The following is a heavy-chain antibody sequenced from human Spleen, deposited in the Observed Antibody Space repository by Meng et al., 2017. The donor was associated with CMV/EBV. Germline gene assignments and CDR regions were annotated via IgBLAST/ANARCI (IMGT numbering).Heavy chain of an antibody. CDR3: ARAGIVGASFDP. Sequence: GKASGYTFTGYYMHWVRQAPGQGLEWMGWINPNSGGTNYAQKFQGRVTMTRDTSISTAYMELSRLRSDDTAVYYCARAGIVGASFDPWGQGTLVTVSS. CDR2: INPNSGGT. V-gene: IGHV1-2*02. CDR1: GYTFTGYY. J-gene: IGHJ5*02. D-gene: IGHD1-26*01.